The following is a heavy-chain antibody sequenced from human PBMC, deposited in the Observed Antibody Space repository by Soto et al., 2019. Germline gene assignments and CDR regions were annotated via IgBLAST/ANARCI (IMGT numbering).Heavy chain of an antibody. CDR2: IYYSGST. J-gene: IGHJ4*02. D-gene: IGHD3-22*01. CDR3: ARDLYDSSGWHFDY. CDR1: GGSISSYY. Sequence: SETLSLTCTVSGGSISSYYWSWIRQSPGKGLEWIGYIYYSGSTNYNPSLKSRVTISVDTSKNQFSLKLSSVTAADTAVYYCARDLYDSSGWHFDYWGEGAMVTVYS. V-gene: IGHV4-59*01.